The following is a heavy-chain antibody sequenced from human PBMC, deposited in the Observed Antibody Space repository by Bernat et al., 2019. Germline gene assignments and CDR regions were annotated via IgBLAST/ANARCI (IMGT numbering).Heavy chain of an antibody. CDR3: AAECSGGSCVTAFDI. J-gene: IGHJ3*02. CDR2: IVVGSGNT. V-gene: IGHV1-58*02. Sequence: QMQLVQSGPEVKKPGTSVKVSGKASGFTFTSSAMQWVRQARGQRLEWIGWIVVGSGNTNYAQKFQERVTITRDMSTSTAYMELSSLRSEDTAVYYCAAECSGGSCVTAFDIWGQGTMVTVSS. CDR1: GFTFTSSA. D-gene: IGHD2-15*01.